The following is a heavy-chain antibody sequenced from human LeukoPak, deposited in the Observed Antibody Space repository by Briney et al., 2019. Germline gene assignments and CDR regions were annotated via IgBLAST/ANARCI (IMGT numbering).Heavy chain of an antibody. D-gene: IGHD5/OR15-5a*01. CDR3: ARGGLPAGWFDP. J-gene: IGHJ5*02. CDR1: GYSISSGYY. V-gene: IGHV4-38-2*01. Sequence: SETLSLTCAVSGYSISSGYYWGWIRPPPGKGLEWIGSIYHSGSTHYNPSLKSRVTISVDTSKNQFSLKLTSMTAADTAVYYCARGGLPAGWFDPWGQGTLVTVSS. CDR2: IYHSGST.